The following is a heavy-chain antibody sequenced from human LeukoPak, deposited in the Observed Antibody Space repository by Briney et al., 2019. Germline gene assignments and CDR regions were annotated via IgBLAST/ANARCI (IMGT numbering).Heavy chain of an antibody. CDR3: AKDRTLFFGGDSFDY. D-gene: IGHD2-21*01. V-gene: IGHV3-66*02. CDR1: GFTVSSNY. CDR2: SISGGTT. J-gene: IGHJ4*02. Sequence: PGGSLRLSCAASGFTVSSNYMNWVRQAPGRGLERISAISISGGTTYYADSVSGRFTISRDNSKNTLYLQMNSLRAEDTALYYCAKDRTLFFGGDSFDYWGQGTLVTVSS.